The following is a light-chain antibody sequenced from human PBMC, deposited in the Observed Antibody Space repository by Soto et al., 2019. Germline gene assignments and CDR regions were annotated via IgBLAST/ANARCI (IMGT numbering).Light chain of an antibody. Sequence: IVLTQSPATLSLSPGERATLSCTASQHVTTTYIAWYQQKFGQAPRLLIYGASTRATGTPDRFTGGGLGTDFTLTISRVEPEDFAVYYCQQYDSSFTFGGGTKVDIK. CDR2: GAS. V-gene: IGKV3-20*01. J-gene: IGKJ4*01. CDR1: QHVTTTY. CDR3: QQYDSSFT.